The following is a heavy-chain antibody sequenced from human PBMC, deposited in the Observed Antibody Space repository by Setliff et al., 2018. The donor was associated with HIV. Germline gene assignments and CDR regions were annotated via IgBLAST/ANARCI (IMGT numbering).Heavy chain of an antibody. D-gene: IGHD6-19*01. CDR2: FCDSGSQT. V-gene: IGHV3-11*03. CDR1: GFTFSDYC. Sequence: GESLRLSCAASGFTFSDYCVTWIRQAPGKGLEWLSYFCDSGSQTNNAGSVKGRFTISRDNAKNSLDLQMNSLRAEDTAVYYCARHVRWLGDAFDIWGQGTMVTVSS. J-gene: IGHJ3*02. CDR3: ARHVRWLGDAFDI.